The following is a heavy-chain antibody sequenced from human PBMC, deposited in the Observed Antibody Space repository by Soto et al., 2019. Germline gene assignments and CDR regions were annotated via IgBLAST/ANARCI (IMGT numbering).Heavy chain of an antibody. D-gene: IGHD4-4*01. V-gene: IGHV3-23*01. J-gene: IGHJ6*02. CDR2: ISGSGGST. CDR3: AKMQQSNGMDV. CDR1: EVTFNNHA. Sequence: PGGSLSLSCAASEVTFNNHAMTWVRQAPGKGLEWVSTISGSGGSTYSADSVKGRFTISRDNSKHTLYLQMNSLRVEDTAIYYCAKMQQSNGMDVWGQGTTVTVSS.